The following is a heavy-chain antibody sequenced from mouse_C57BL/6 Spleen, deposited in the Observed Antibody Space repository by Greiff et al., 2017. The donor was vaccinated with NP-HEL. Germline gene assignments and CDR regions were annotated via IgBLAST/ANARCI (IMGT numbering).Heavy chain of an antibody. V-gene: IGHV1-55*01. D-gene: IGHD2-4*01. CDR1: GYTFTSYW. Sequence: VQLQQPGAELVKPGASVKMSCKASGYTFTSYWITWVKQRPGQGLEWIGDIYPGSGSTNYNEKFKSKATLTGDTSSSTAYMQLSSLTSEDSAVYYCARSYDYGSYYYAMDYWGQGTSVTVSS. J-gene: IGHJ4*01. CDR3: ARSYDYGSYYYAMDY. CDR2: IYPGSGST.